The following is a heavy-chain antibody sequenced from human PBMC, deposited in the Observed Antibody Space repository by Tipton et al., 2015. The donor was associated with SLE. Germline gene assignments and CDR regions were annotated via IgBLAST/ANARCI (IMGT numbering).Heavy chain of an antibody. CDR3: ARDSGWVGAIDV. CDR1: GGSISSVGYY. CDR2: IYATAST. Sequence: TLSLTCTASGGSISSVGYYWSWIRQVPGKDLEWIGYIYATASTYYNPSLPSLRSRVSMSIDIARNQFSLHLSSAIAADTAVYYCARDSGWVGAIDVWGQGTLVTVSS. V-gene: IGHV4-31*03. J-gene: IGHJ3*01. D-gene: IGHD3-10*01.